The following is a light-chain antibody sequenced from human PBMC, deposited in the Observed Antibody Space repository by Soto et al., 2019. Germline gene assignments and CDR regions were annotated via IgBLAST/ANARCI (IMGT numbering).Light chain of an antibody. J-gene: IGKJ4*01. CDR3: QQRSNWPPLT. CDR1: QSVGSY. V-gene: IGKV3-11*01. Sequence: AQSPSSLAASVGDRVTITCRASQSVGSYLNWYQQKPGQAPRLLIYDASNRATGIPARFSGSGSGTDFTLTISSLEPEDFAVYYCQQRSNWPPLTFGGGTKVEIK. CDR2: DAS.